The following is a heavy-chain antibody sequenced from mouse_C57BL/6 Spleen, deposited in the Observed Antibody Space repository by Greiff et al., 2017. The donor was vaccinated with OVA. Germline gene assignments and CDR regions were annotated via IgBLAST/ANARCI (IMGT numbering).Heavy chain of an antibody. CDR1: GYTFTSYG. CDR2: IYPRSGNP. V-gene: IGHV1-81*01. J-gene: IGHJ3*01. Sequence: QVQLQQSGAELARPGASVKLSCKASGYTFTSYGISWVKQRPGQGLEWIGEIYPRSGNPYYNEKFKGKATLTADKSSSTAYMELRSLTSEDSAVYFCARGSDPFAYWGQGTLVTVSA. CDR3: ARGSDPFAY.